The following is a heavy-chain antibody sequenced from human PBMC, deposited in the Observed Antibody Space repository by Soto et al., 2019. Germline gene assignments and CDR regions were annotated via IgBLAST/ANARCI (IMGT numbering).Heavy chain of an antibody. D-gene: IGHD3-3*01. V-gene: IGHV4-34*01. CDR1: GGSFSGYY. Sequence: QVQLHQWGAGLLKPSETLSLTCAVYGGSFSGYYWSWIRQPPGKGLEWIGEINHSGSTNYNPSLKSLATISVNTSKTQLSLKLSSLAAADAAVYYCARGGIWSGYRSLCRRGEWFDPWGQGTLVTVSS. CDR3: ARGGIWSGYRSLCRRGEWFDP. CDR2: INHSGST. J-gene: IGHJ5*02.